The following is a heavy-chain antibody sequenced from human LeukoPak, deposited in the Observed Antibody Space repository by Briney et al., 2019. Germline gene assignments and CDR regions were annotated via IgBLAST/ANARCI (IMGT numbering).Heavy chain of an antibody. Sequence: GGSLRLSCAASGFTFSSYAMSWVRQAPGKGLEWVSVISSSGGTYYADSVKGRFTISRDNSKNTLYLQMNSLRAEDTAVYYCAKMGDSSGKYYFDYWGQGTLVTVSS. CDR1: GFTFSSYA. CDR3: AKMGDSSGKYYFDY. D-gene: IGHD3-22*01. CDR2: ISSSGGT. J-gene: IGHJ4*02. V-gene: IGHV3-23*01.